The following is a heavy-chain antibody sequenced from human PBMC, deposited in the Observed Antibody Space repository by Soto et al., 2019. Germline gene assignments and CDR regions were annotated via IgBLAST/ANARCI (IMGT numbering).Heavy chain of an antibody. D-gene: IGHD3-22*01. J-gene: IGHJ4*02. V-gene: IGHV3-11*01. Sequence: VGSLRLSCAASGFTFSDYYMSWIRQAPGKGLEWVSYISSSGSIIYYADSVKGRFTISRDNAKNSLYLQLNSLRAEDTAVYYCARDLGYYASDGYFDYWGQGTVVTVSS. CDR2: ISSSGSII. CDR1: GFTFSDYY. CDR3: ARDLGYYASDGYFDY.